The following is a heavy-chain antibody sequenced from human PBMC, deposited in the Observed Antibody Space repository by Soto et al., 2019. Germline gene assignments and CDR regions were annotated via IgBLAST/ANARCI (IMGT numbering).Heavy chain of an antibody. J-gene: IGHJ4*02. CDR2: IKSKIDGGTT. D-gene: IGHD3-10*01. Sequence: PGGSLRLSCAASDFTFSNAWMHWVRQAPGKGLEWVGRIKSKIDGGTTDYAAPVKGRFTISRDDSQNTLYLQMNSLRTEDTAVYYCTTGLWFGELRVDYWGRGALVTVSS. V-gene: IGHV3-15*07. CDR1: DFTFSNAW. CDR3: TTGLWFGELRVDY.